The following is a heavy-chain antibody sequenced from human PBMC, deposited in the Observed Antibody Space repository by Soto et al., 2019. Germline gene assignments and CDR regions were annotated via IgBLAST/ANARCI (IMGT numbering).Heavy chain of an antibody. CDR1: GFTFSSYA. V-gene: IGHV3-23*01. CDR2: ISGSGGST. CDR3: ALNSGYDWAYFGS. J-gene: IGHJ4*02. D-gene: IGHD5-12*01. Sequence: GGSLRLSCAASGFTFSSYAMSWVRQAPEKGLEWVSGISGSGGSTYYADSVKGRFTISRDNSKNTLYLQMNSLRAEDTAVYYCALNSGYDWAYFGSWGQGTLVTVSS.